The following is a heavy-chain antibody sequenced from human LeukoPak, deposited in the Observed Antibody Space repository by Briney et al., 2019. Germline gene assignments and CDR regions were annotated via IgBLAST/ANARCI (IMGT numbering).Heavy chain of an antibody. D-gene: IGHD1-14*01. V-gene: IGHV3-7*03. CDR1: GFTFRNYW. CDR3: AKGQVTENYYYYGMDV. Sequence: GGSLRLSCAASGFTFRNYWMSWVRQVPGTGLEWVANIKQDGSDRNYVTSVRGRFTISRDNAESSLYLQMNSLRAEDTAVYYCAKGQVTENYYYYGMDVWGQGTTVTVSS. CDR2: IKQDGSDR. J-gene: IGHJ6*02.